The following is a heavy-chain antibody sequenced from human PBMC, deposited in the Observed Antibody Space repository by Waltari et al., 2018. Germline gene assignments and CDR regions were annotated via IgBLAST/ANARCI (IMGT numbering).Heavy chain of an antibody. CDR3: ARDRGWGWLDP. D-gene: IGHD3-10*01. CDR2: INQDGIGT. Sequence: EVQLVESGGGLVQPGGSLRLSCAASGFPFSSHWMNWVRQAPGKGVGWGALINQDGIGTYYVDSLKGRFTISRDNAKNSLYLQMNSLRVEDTAIYYCARDRGWGWLDPWGQGTLVTVSS. CDR1: GFPFSSHW. V-gene: IGHV3-7*01. J-gene: IGHJ5*02.